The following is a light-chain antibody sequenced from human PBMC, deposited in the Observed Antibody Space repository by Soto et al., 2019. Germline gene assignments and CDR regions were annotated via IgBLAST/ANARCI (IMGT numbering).Light chain of an antibody. Sequence: QSALTQPASVSGSPGQSITISCTGTSSDVGAYNYVSWYQQHPGKAPQLMIYDVSNRPSGVSGRFSGSKSGNMASLTISGLQAEDEADYYCSSYTNSDNLVVFGGGTKLTVL. J-gene: IGLJ2*01. CDR2: DVS. CDR1: SSDVGAYNY. V-gene: IGLV2-14*03. CDR3: SSYTNSDNLVV.